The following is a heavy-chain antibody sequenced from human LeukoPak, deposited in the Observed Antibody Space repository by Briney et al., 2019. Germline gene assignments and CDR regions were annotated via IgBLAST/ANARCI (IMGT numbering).Heavy chain of an antibody. Sequence: ASVKVSCKASGYTFTGYYMHWVRQAPGQGLEWMGWINPNSGGTNYAQKFQGRVTMTRDTSISTAYMELSRLKSDDTAVYYCARDAGYYGSGSYYEDYWGQGILVTVSS. CDR1: GYTFTGYY. J-gene: IGHJ4*02. CDR3: ARDAGYYGSGSYYEDY. V-gene: IGHV1-2*02. CDR2: INPNSGGT. D-gene: IGHD3-10*01.